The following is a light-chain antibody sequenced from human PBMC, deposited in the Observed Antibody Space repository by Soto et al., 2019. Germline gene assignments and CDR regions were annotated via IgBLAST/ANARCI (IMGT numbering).Light chain of an antibody. J-gene: IGLJ2*01. V-gene: IGLV2-14*01. CDR2: EVS. Sequence: QPVLTQPASVSGSPGQSITISCTGTSSDVGGYNYVSWYQHHPVKAPKLIIYEVSNRPSGVSNRFSGSKSGDTASLTISGLQAEDEADYYCSSYRSNSRVVFGGGTKVTVL. CDR3: SSYRSNSRVV. CDR1: SSDVGGYNY.